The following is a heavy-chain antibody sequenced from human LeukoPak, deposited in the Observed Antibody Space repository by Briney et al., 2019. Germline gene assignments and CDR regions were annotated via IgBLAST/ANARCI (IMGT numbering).Heavy chain of an antibody. D-gene: IGHD2-21*02. CDR1: GFNFSNYD. J-gene: IGHJ5*02. CDR2: IRYDGSDK. CDR3: AKGDTS. V-gene: IGHV3-30*02. Sequence: PGGSLRLSCAASGFNFSNYDMHWVRQAPGKGLGWVAFIRYDGSDKYYADSVKGRFTISRDNSKNTLYLQMNGLRTDDTAVYYCAKGDTSWGQGTLVTVSS.